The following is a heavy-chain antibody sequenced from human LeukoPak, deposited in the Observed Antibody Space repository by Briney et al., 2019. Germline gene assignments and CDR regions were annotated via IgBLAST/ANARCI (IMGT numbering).Heavy chain of an antibody. V-gene: IGHV1-2*02. D-gene: IGHD5-24*01. Sequence: EASVRVSFTASGYTFTVYYMHWVRQAPGQGLEWMGWINPNSGGTNYAQKFQGRVTMTRDTSISTAYMELSRLRSDDTAVYYCARGSWLEMYYFDYWGQGTLVTVSS. J-gene: IGHJ4*02. CDR2: INPNSGGT. CDR3: ARGSWLEMYYFDY. CDR1: GYTFTVYY.